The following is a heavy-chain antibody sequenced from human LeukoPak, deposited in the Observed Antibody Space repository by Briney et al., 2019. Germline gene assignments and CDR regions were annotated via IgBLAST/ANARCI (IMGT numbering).Heavy chain of an antibody. D-gene: IGHD2-2*01. CDR1: GGSIDSYY. V-gene: IGHV4-59*01. Sequence: SETLSLTCTVSGGSIDSYYWSWIRQPPGKGVEWIGYIYYTGSTEYHPSLTSRVTISLDTSKNQFSLKLTSVTAADTAVYYCARVYQSAEYYFDYWGQGNLVSVSS. CDR3: ARVYQSAEYYFDY. J-gene: IGHJ4*02. CDR2: IYYTGST.